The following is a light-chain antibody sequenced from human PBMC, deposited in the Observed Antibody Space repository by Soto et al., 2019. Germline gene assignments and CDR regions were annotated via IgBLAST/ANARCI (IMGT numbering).Light chain of an antibody. V-gene: IGLV2-14*01. CDR3: SSYTTISTYV. CDR1: SSDVGGYNY. Sequence: QSALTHPASVSGSPGQSITISCTGTSSDVGGYNYVSWYQQHPGKAPKLMIYDVRNRPSGVSNRFSGSKSVNTASLTISGLQAEDEADYYCSSYTTISTYVFGTGPKVTVL. CDR2: DVR. J-gene: IGLJ1*01.